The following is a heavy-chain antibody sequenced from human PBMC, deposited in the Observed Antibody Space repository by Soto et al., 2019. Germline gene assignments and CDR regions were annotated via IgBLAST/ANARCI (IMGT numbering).Heavy chain of an antibody. CDR1: GGSISSGDYY. CDR2: IYYSGST. CDR3: ASSVSADYGDYYYYYGMDV. Sequence: SETLSLTCTVSGGSISSGDYYWSWIRQPPGKGLEWIGYIYYSGSTYYNPSLKSRVTISVDTSKNQFSLKLSSVTAADTAVYYCASSVSADYGDYYYYYGMDVWGQGTTVTVSS. V-gene: IGHV4-30-4*01. J-gene: IGHJ6*02. D-gene: IGHD4-17*01.